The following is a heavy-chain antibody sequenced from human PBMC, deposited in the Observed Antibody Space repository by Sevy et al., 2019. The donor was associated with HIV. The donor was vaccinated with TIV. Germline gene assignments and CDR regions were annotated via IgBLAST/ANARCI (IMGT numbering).Heavy chain of an antibody. J-gene: IGHJ6*02. D-gene: IGHD2-15*01. Sequence: GGSLRLSCAASGFTFSDYYMSWIRQAPGKGLEWVSYISSSGSTIYYADSVKGRFTISRDNAKNSLYLQMNSLRAEDTAVNYFGGGVGYCSGGRCYRAGGGYYGMDVWGQGTTVTVSS. CDR2: ISSSGSTI. CDR3: GGGVGYCSGGRCYRAGGGYYGMDV. V-gene: IGHV3-11*01. CDR1: GFTFSDYY.